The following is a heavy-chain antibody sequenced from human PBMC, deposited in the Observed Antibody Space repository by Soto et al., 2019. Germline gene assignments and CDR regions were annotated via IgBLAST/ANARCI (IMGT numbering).Heavy chain of an antibody. Sequence: KQSPTLSLPCAISGDSVSSNSAAWNWIRQSPSRGLEWLGRTYYRSKWYNDYAVSVKSRITINPDTSKNQFSLQLNSVTPEDTAVYYCARADSSSWYVYPVSGTKYYYYMDVWGKGTTVTVSS. CDR2: TYYRSKWYN. J-gene: IGHJ6*03. CDR3: ARADSSSWYVYPVSGTKYYYYMDV. CDR1: GDSVSSNSAA. V-gene: IGHV6-1*01. D-gene: IGHD6-13*01.